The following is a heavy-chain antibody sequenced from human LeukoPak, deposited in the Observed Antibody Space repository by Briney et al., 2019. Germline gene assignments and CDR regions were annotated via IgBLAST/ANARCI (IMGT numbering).Heavy chain of an antibody. CDR2: IYHSGST. CDR1: GGSISSGGYS. V-gene: IGHV4-30-2*01. Sequence: SETLSLTSAVSGGSISSGGYSWSWIRQPPGKGLEWIGYIYHSGSTYYNPSLKSRVTISVDRSKNQFSLKLSSVTAADTAVYYCARGTVTTFLGYYFDYWGQGTLVTVSS. D-gene: IGHD4-4*01. CDR3: ARGTVTTFLGYYFDY. J-gene: IGHJ4*02.